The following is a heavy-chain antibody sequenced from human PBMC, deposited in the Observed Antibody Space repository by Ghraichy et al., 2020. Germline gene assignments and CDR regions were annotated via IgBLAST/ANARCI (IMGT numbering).Heavy chain of an antibody. D-gene: IGHD6-6*01. CDR3: ARGLWYSSSSAPGY. CDR1: GGSFSGYY. V-gene: IGHV4-34*01. J-gene: IGHJ4*02. Sequence: SETLSLTCAVYGGSFSGYYWSWIRQPPGKGLEWIGEINHSGSTNYNPSLKSRVTISVDTTKNQFSLKLSSVTAADTAVYYCARGLWYSSSSAPGYWGQGTLVTVSS. CDR2: INHSGST.